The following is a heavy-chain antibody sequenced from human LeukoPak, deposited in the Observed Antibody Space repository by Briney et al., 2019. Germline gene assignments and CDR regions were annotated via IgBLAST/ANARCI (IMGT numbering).Heavy chain of an antibody. CDR3: ARTVYCSGGSCYSLRY. J-gene: IGHJ4*02. CDR1: GYTFTSYD. V-gene: IGHV1-3*01. D-gene: IGHD2-15*01. Sequence: ASVKVSCKASGYTFTSYDINWVRQATGQGLEWMGWINAGNGNTKYSQKFQGRVTITRDTSASTAYMELSSLRSEDTAVYYCARTVYCSGGSCYSLRYWGQGTLVTVSS. CDR2: INAGNGNT.